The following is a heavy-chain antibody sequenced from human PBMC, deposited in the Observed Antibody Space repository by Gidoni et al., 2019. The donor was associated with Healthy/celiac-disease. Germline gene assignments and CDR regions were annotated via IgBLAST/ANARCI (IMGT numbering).Heavy chain of an antibody. CDR2: IYPGDSDT. D-gene: IGHD3-22*01. V-gene: IGHV5-51*03. CDR3: ARCRYDSSGYYYVDWYFDL. CDR1: GYSFTSYW. Sequence: EVQLVQSGAEVKKPGESLKISCTGSGYSFTSYWIGWVRQMPGKGLEWMGIIYPGDSDTRYSPSFQGQVTISADKSISTAYLQWSSLKASDTAMYYCARCRYDSSGYYYVDWYFDLWGRGTLVTVSS. J-gene: IGHJ2*01.